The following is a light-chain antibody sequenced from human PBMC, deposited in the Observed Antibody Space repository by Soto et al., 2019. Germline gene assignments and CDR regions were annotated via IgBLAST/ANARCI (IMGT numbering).Light chain of an antibody. V-gene: IGLV1-36*01. CDR3: AAWDDSLNEGV. Sequence: QSVLTQPPSVSEAPRQRVTVSCSGSSSNIGNNAVNWYQQLPGKAPKLLIYYDDLLPSGVSDRFSGSKSGTSASLAISGLQSEDEADYYCAAWDDSLNEGVFGTGTQLTVL. CDR2: YDD. J-gene: IGLJ1*01. CDR1: SSNIGNNA.